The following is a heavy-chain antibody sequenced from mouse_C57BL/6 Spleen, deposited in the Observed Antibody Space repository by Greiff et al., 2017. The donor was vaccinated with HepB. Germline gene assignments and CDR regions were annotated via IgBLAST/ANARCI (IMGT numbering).Heavy chain of an antibody. V-gene: IGHV1-64*01. J-gene: IGHJ2*01. Sequence: VQLQQPGAELVKPGASVKLSCKASGYTFTSYWMHWVKQRPGQGLEWIGMIHPNSGSTNYNEKFKSKATLTVDKSSSTAYMQLSSLTSEDSAVYYCARSGAYYSNSFDYWGQGTTLTVSS. D-gene: IGHD2-5*01. CDR2: IHPNSGST. CDR1: GYTFTSYW. CDR3: ARSGAYYSNSFDY.